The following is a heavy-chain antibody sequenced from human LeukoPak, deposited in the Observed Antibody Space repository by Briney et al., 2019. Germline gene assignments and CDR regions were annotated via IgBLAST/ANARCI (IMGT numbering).Heavy chain of an antibody. D-gene: IGHD3-10*01. Sequence: PGGSLRLSCAASGFTFSSYAMHWVRQAPGKGLEWVAVISYDGSNKYYADSVKGRFTISRDNSKNTLYLQMNSLRAEDTAVYYCARGATYYYGSGSSQFDHWLQGTLVTVSS. CDR1: GFTFSSYA. J-gene: IGHJ4*02. V-gene: IGHV3-30*04. CDR2: ISYDGSNK. CDR3: ARGATYYYGSGSSQFDH.